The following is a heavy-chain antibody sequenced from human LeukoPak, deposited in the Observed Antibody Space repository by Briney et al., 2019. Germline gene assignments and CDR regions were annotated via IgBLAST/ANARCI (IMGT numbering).Heavy chain of an antibody. CDR1: GASITGHY. CDR3: ARHLGGGIYFDY. J-gene: IGHJ4*02. V-gene: IGHV4-59*08. Sequence: SETLSLTCTVSGASITGHYWSWFRKPPGKGLEWIGFIYYSGPTNYNPSLKSRVTISVDTSKNQFSLTLSSVTAADTAVYYCARHLGGGIYFDYWGQGTLVTVSS. D-gene: IGHD3-16*01. CDR2: IYYSGPT.